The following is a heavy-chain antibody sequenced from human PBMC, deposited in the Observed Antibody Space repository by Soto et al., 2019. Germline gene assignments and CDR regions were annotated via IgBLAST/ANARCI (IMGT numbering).Heavy chain of an antibody. CDR2: IIPILGIA. J-gene: IGHJ4*02. V-gene: IGHV1-69*02. Sequence: GASVKVSCKASGCTFSSYTISWVRKAPGQGLEWMGRIIPILGIANYAQKFQGRVTITADKSTSTAYMELSSLRSEDTAVYYCARMEGSGPDGFDYWGQGTLVTVSS. D-gene: IGHD6-19*01. CDR1: GCTFSSYT. CDR3: ARMEGSGPDGFDY.